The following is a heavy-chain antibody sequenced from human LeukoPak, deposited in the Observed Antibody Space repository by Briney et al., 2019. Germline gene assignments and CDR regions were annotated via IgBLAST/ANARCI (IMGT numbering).Heavy chain of an antibody. CDR1: GYTPTELS. V-gene: IGHV1-24*01. CDR3: ARVPLWAGYCSNGVCYTKDY. D-gene: IGHD2-8*01. CDR2: FDPEDGET. Sequence: GASVKVSCKVSGYTPTELSMHWVRQAPGKGLEWMGGFDPEDGETIYAQKFQGRVTMTEDTSTDTAYMELSRLTSDDTAVYYCARVPLWAGYCSNGVCYTKDYWGQGTLVTVSS. J-gene: IGHJ4*02.